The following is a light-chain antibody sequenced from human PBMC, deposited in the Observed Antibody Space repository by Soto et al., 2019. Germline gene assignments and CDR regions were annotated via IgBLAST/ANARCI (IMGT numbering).Light chain of an antibody. V-gene: IGKV3-15*01. CDR1: QSVNSN. Sequence: EIVMTQSPVTLSVSPGDRATLSCRASQSVNSNLAWYQHKPDQTPKLLIYVASTRATGIPARFSGSGSGTEFTLTISSLQSEDFAGYYCQQYNVWPLPFGGGAKVEFK. J-gene: IGKJ4*02. CDR3: QQYNVWPLP. CDR2: VAS.